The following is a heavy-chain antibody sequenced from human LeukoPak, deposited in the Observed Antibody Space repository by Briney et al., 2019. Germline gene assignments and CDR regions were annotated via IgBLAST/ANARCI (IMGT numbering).Heavy chain of an antibody. CDR3: AKDGGGNYLFYLDY. CDR1: GFTFSNCA. D-gene: IGHD1-26*01. J-gene: IGHJ4*02. Sequence: GGSLRLSCAASGFTFSNCAMTWVRQAPGKGLEWVSGLSGSGGSTYYADSVKGRFTIYRDNSKNTLYLQMNSLRAEDTAVYYCAKDGGGNYLFYLDYWGQGTLVTVSS. V-gene: IGHV3-23*01. CDR2: LSGSGGST.